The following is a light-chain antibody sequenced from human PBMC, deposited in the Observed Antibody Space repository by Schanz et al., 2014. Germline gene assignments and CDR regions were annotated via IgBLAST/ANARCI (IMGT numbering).Light chain of an antibody. Sequence: EIVMTQSPATLSVSPGERATLSCRASQSVTNNLAWYQQKPGQAPRLLINGASTRATGIPARFSGSGSGTEFTLTISRLEPEDFAVYYCQHYGDSLWTFGLGTKVEIK. V-gene: IGKV3-15*01. J-gene: IGKJ1*01. CDR2: GAS. CDR3: QHYGDSLWT. CDR1: QSVTNN.